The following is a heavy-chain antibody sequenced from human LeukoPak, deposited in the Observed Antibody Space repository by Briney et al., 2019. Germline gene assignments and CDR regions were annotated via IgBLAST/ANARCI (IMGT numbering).Heavy chain of an antibody. CDR1: GFTFSSYG. CDR3: AKDEYYYGSGSYYNIGKNNYYGMDV. V-gene: IGHV3-30*18. D-gene: IGHD3-10*01. Sequence: GGSLRLSCAASGFTFSSYGMHWVRQAPGEGLEWVAVISYDGSNKYYADSVKGRFTISRDNSKNTLYLQMNSLRAEDTAVYYCAKDEYYYGSGSYYNIGKNNYYGMDVWGQGTTVTVSS. CDR2: ISYDGSNK. J-gene: IGHJ6*02.